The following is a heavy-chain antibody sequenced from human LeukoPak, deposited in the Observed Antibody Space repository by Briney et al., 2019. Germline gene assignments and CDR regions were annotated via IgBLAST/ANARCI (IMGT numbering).Heavy chain of an antibody. CDR2: IYYSGST. D-gene: IGHD3-10*01. J-gene: IGHJ4*02. V-gene: IGHV4-59*08. CDR3: ARHRITMVRGVIITDPIFDY. CDR1: GGPISSHY. Sequence: SETLSLTCTVSGGPISSHYWSWIRQPPGKGLEWIGYIYYSGSTHYNPSLKSRGTISVETSKNQFSLKLSSVTAEDTAVYYCARHRITMVRGVIITDPIFDYWGQGTLVTVSS.